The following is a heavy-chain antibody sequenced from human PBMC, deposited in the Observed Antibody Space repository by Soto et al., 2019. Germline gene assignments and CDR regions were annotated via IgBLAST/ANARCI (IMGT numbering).Heavy chain of an antibody. CDR3: ARDRGYGSGIDAFDI. CDR1: GGSISSYY. Sequence: SETLSLTCTVSGGSISSYYWSWIRQPPGKGLEWIGYIYYSGSTNYNPSLKSRVTISVDTSKNQFSLKLSSVTAADTAVYYCARDRGYGSGIDAFDIWGQGTMVTVSS. CDR2: IYYSGST. J-gene: IGHJ3*02. D-gene: IGHD3-10*01. V-gene: IGHV4-59*01.